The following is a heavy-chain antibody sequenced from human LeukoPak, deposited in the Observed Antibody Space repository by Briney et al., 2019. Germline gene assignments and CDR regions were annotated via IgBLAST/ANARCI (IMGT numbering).Heavy chain of an antibody. CDR3: ARYRRVTRSSDFDY. CDR1: GFTFSSYE. D-gene: IGHD4-17*01. CDR2: ISSSGSTI. J-gene: IGHJ4*02. Sequence: SGGSLRLSCAASGFTFSSYEMNWVRQAPGKGLEWVSYISSSGSTIYYADSVKGRFTISRDNAKNSLYLQMNSLRAEDTAVYYCARYRRVTRSSDFDYWGQGTLVTVSS. V-gene: IGHV3-48*03.